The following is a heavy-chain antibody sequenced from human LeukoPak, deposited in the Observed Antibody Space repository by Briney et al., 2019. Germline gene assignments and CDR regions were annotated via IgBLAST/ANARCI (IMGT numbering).Heavy chain of an antibody. D-gene: IGHD2-2*02. CDR2: ISAYNGNT. CDR3: ARYEYQLPYPMAAFDI. Sequence: ASVKVSCKASGYTFTSYGISWVRQAPGQGLEWMGWISAYNGNTNYAQKLQGRVTMTTDTSTSTAHMELRSVRSDDTAVYYCARYEYQLPYPMAAFDIWGQGTTVAVSS. CDR1: GYTFTSYG. J-gene: IGHJ3*02. V-gene: IGHV1-18*01.